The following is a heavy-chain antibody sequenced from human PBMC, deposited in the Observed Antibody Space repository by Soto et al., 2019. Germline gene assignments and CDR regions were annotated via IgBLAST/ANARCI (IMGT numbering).Heavy chain of an antibody. V-gene: IGHV1-3*01. CDR2: MNASNGNT. CDR1: GYTFTSYD. Sequence: ASVKVSCKASGYTFTSYDINWVRQATGQGLEWMGWMNASNGNTKYSQKFQGRVTITRDTSASTAYMELSSLRSEDTAVYYCARDISSSWYPNDYWGQGTLVTVSS. CDR3: ARDISSSWYPNDY. J-gene: IGHJ4*02. D-gene: IGHD6-13*01.